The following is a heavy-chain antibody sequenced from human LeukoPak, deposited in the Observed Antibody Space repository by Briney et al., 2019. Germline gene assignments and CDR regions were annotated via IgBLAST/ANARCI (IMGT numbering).Heavy chain of an antibody. J-gene: IGHJ2*01. CDR3: ARRTESTSYWYFDL. Sequence: GGSLRLSCAASGFTFSSYWMHWVRQAPGKGLVWVSRINTDGSSTSYADSVKGRFTISRDNAKNTLYLQMNSLRAEDTAVYYCARRTESTSYWYFDLRGRGTLVTVSS. D-gene: IGHD3-10*01. CDR2: INTDGSST. CDR1: GFTFSSYW. V-gene: IGHV3-74*01.